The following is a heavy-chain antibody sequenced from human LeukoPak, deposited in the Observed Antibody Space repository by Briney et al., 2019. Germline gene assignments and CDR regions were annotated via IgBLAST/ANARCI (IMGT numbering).Heavy chain of an antibody. J-gene: IGHJ3*02. D-gene: IGHD2-2*01. CDR1: GFTFSSYW. Sequence: GGSLRLSCAASGFTFSSYWTHWVRQAPGKGLVWVSRINSDGSSTSYADSVKGRFTISRDNAKNTLYLQMNSLRAEDTAAYYCARGVRGCSSTSCDLAIWGQGTMVTVSS. V-gene: IGHV3-74*01. CDR2: INSDGSST. CDR3: ARGVRGCSSTSCDLAI.